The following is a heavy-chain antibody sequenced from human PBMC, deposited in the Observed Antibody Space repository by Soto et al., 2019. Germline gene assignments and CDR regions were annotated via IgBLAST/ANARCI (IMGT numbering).Heavy chain of an antibody. CDR2: IIPIFGTA. Sequence: QAQLVQSGAEVKKPGSSVKVSCKASGGTFSSYAISWVRQAPGQGLEWMGGIIPIFGTANYAQKFQGRVTITADESTSTAYMELSSLRSEDTTVYYCARDASSSSHYYYYCSMDVWGQGTTVTVSS. D-gene: IGHD6-13*01. CDR3: ARDASSSSHYYYYCSMDV. V-gene: IGHV1-69*01. J-gene: IGHJ6*02. CDR1: GGTFSSYA.